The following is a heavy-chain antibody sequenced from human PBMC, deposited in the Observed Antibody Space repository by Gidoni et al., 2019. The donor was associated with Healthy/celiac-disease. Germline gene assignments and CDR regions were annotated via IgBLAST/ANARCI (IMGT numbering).Heavy chain of an antibody. CDR3: VRRGYGDYVGYYYYGMDV. V-gene: IGHV1-18*01. CDR1: GYTFTSYG. CDR2: ISAYNGNT. Sequence: QVQLVQSGAEVKKPGASVKVSCKASGYTFTSYGISWVRQAPGQGLEWMGWISAYNGNTNYAQKLQGRVTRTTDTSTSTAYMELRSLRSDDTAVYYCVRRGYGDYVGYYYYGMDVWGQGTTVTVSS. D-gene: IGHD4-17*01. J-gene: IGHJ6*02.